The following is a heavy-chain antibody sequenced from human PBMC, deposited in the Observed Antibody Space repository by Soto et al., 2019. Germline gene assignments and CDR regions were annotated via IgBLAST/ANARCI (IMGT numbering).Heavy chain of an antibody. V-gene: IGHV4-39*01. J-gene: IGHJ4*02. Sequence: SETLSLTCTVSGGSISSSSYYWGWIRQPPGKGLEWIGSIYYSGSTYYNPSLKSRVTISVDTSKNQFSLKLSSVTAADTAVYYCASHPYDILTGYSGFDYWGQGTLVTVSS. CDR1: GGSISSSSYY. D-gene: IGHD3-9*01. CDR3: ASHPYDILTGYSGFDY. CDR2: IYYSGST.